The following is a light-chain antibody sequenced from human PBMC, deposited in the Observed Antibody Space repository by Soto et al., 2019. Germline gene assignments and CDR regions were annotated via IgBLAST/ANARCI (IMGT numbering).Light chain of an antibody. CDR2: GAS. CDR1: QSVRSSY. V-gene: IGKV3-20*01. Sequence: EIVLTQSPGTLSLSPGERATLSCRASQSVRSSYLAWYQQQPGQSPRLLIYGASSRATGIPDRFSGSGSGPDFTLTISRLEPEDFAVYYCQHYGNSLTFGGGTKVEIK. CDR3: QHYGNSLT. J-gene: IGKJ4*01.